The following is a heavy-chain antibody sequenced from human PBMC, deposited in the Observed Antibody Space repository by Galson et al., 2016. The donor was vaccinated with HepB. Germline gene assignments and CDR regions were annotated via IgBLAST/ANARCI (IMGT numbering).Heavy chain of an antibody. CDR2: VSNDGGTT. CDR1: GFIFSNHA. D-gene: IGHD1-26*01. J-gene: IGHJ4*02. V-gene: IGHV3-64D*06. Sequence: SLRLSCAASGFIFSNHAMYWVRQAPGKGLEYVSSVSNDGGTTGYADSVKGRFIISRDNLKDTSYLQMSGLRPEDTAIYYCVRENRWSYDYWGQGTLVTVSS. CDR3: VRENRWSYDY.